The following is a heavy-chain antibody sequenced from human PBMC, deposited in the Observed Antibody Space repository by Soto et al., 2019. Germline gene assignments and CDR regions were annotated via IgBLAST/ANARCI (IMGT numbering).Heavy chain of an antibody. V-gene: IGHV3-23*01. CDR3: AKLDYCSGGSCLIPDY. Sequence: EVQLLESGGGLVQPGGSLRLSCAASGFTFSSYAMSWVRQAPGKGLEWVSAISVSGGSTYYADSVKGRFTISRDNSKNTLYLQMNSLRAEDTAVYYCAKLDYCSGGSCLIPDYWGQGTLVAVSS. D-gene: IGHD2-15*01. J-gene: IGHJ4*02. CDR1: GFTFSSYA. CDR2: ISVSGGST.